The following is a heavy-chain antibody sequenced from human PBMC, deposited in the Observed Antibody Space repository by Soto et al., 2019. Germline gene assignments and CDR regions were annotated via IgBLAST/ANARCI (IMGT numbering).Heavy chain of an antibody. CDR2: IYYSGST. J-gene: IGHJ5*02. CDR3: AREGGYKVDLVGWFDP. CDR1: GGSISSGGYY. V-gene: IGHV4-31*03. D-gene: IGHD5-12*01. Sequence: QVQLQESGPGLVKPSQTLSLTCTVSGGSISSGGYYWSWIRQHPGKGLEWIGYIYYSGSTYYHPSHNSRVTISVDTSKNQFSLKLSSVTAADTAVYYCAREGGYKVDLVGWFDPWGQGTLVTVSS.